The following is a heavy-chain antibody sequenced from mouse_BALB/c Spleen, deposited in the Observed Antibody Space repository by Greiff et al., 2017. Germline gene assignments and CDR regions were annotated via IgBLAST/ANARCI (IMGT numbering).Heavy chain of an antibody. J-gene: IGHJ4*01. V-gene: IGHV14-3*02. CDR3: ARAGLRPYAMDY. Sequence: EVQLQESGAELVKPGASVKLSCTASGFNIKDTYMHWVKQRPEQGLEWIGRIDPANGNTKYDPKFQGKATITADTSSNTAYLQLSSLTSEDTAVYYCARAGLRPYAMDYWGQGTSVTVSS. CDR2: IDPANGNT. D-gene: IGHD3-3*01. CDR1: GFNIKDTY.